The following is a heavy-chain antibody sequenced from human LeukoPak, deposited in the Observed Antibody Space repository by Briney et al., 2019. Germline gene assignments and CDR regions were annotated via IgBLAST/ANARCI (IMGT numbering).Heavy chain of an antibody. CDR3: AREVNYYDSSGYYRRHKFDY. D-gene: IGHD3-22*01. Sequence: SETLSLTCTVSGGSISSGDYYWSWIRQPPGKGLEWIGEINHSGSTNYNPSLKSRVTISVDTSKNQFSLKLSSVTAADTAVYYCAREVNYYDSSGYYRRHKFDYWGQGTLVTVSS. CDR2: INHSGST. CDR1: GGSISSGDYY. V-gene: IGHV4-61*08. J-gene: IGHJ4*02.